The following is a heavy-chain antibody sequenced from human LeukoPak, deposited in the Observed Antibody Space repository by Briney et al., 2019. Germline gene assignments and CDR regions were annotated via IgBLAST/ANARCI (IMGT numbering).Heavy chain of an antibody. J-gene: IGHJ4*02. Sequence: GSLRLSCAASGLTVSTNYFSLVRLAPGKGLEWVSVIYADGRTYYADSVKGRFTISRDNSRNTLSLQMNRLRAEDTAVYYCSRDPTSMVTMGDYWGQGTLVTVSS. CDR3: SRDPTSMVTMGDY. V-gene: IGHV3-53*01. CDR1: GLTVSTNY. CDR2: IYADGRT. D-gene: IGHD4-17*01.